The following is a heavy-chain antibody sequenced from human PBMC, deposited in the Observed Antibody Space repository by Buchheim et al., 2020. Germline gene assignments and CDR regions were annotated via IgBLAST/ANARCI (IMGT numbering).Heavy chain of an antibody. J-gene: IGHJ4*02. Sequence: QVQLQQWGAGLLKPSETLSLTCAVYGGSFSGYYWSWIRQPPGKGLEWIGEINHSGSTNYNPSLKSRVTISVDTSKNQFSLKLSSVTAADTAVYYCARVPLFGVVTYYFDYWGQGTL. V-gene: IGHV4-34*01. D-gene: IGHD3-3*01. CDR2: INHSGST. CDR1: GGSFSGYY. CDR3: ARVPLFGVVTYYFDY.